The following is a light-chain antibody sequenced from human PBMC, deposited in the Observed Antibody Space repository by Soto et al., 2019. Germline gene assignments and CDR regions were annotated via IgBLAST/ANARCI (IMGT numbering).Light chain of an antibody. Sequence: QSVLTQPASVSGSPGQSITISCTGTSSDVGGYNYVSWYQQHPGTAPKLMIYDVSNRPSGVSNRFSGSKSGNTASLTISGRQAEDEADYYCSSYTSSSTLWVFGGGTKVTVL. J-gene: IGLJ3*02. CDR1: SSDVGGYNY. V-gene: IGLV2-14*01. CDR2: DVS. CDR3: SSYTSSSTLWV.